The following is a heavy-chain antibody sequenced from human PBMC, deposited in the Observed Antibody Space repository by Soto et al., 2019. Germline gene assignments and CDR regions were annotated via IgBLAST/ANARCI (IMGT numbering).Heavy chain of an antibody. D-gene: IGHD3-3*01. CDR1: GFTFSSYW. V-gene: IGHV3-74*01. CDR2: INSDGSST. CDR3: ARDPTYDFWSGYYNNWFDP. Sequence: GGSLRLSCAASGFTFSSYWMHWVRQAPGKGLVWVSRINSDGSSTSYADSVKGRFTISRDNAKNTLYLQMNSLRAEDTAVYYCARDPTYDFWSGYYNNWFDPWGLGTLVTVSS. J-gene: IGHJ5*02.